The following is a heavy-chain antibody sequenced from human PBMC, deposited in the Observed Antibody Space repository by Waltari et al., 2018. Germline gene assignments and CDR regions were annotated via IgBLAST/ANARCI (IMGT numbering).Heavy chain of an antibody. D-gene: IGHD2-21*02. J-gene: IGHJ4*02. CDR3: ARGNTASLDY. V-gene: IGHV3-53*01. CDR2: IYSAVTT. CDR1: GFTVTNYY. Sequence: HLVESGGGLIQPGGSLRLSCAASGFTVTNYYMSWVRQAPGRGLECFSVIYSAVTTYYADSVKGRFTISRDTFRNTLYLQMDNLRPDDTAVYYCARGNTASLDYWGQGTLVTVSS.